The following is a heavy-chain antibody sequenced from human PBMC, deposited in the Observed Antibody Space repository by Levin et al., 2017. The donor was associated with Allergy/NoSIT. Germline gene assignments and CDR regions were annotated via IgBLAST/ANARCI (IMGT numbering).Heavy chain of an antibody. V-gene: IGHV3-30*18. CDR3: AKDSGYFDY. CDR2: ISYDGSNK. CDR1: GFTFSSYG. D-gene: IGHD3-22*01. J-gene: IGHJ4*02. Sequence: SCAASGFTFSSYGMHWVRQAPGKGLEWVAVISYDGSNKYYADSVKGRFTISRDNSKNTLYLQMNSLRAEDTAVYYCAKDSGYFDYWGQGTLVTVSS.